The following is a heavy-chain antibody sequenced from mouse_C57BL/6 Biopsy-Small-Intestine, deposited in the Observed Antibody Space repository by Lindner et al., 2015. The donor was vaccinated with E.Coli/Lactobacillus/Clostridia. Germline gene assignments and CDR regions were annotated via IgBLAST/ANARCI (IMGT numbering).Heavy chain of an antibody. V-gene: IGHV1-9*01. Sequence: VQLQESGTELMKPGASVRLSCKATGYTFTAYWIEWVKERPGHGLEWIGEILSGTGTTHYNEKFKGKATFTADTSSNTAYMQLISPTTEDSAIYYCARKLSWYFDVWGTGTTVTVSS. J-gene: IGHJ1*03. CDR3: ARKLSWYFDV. CDR1: GYTFTAYW. CDR2: ILSGTGTT.